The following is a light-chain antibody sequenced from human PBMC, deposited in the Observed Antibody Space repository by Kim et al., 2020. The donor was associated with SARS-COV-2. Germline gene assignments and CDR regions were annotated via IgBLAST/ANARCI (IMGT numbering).Light chain of an antibody. V-gene: IGLV3-21*04. Sequence: AAGKTAKITCGGNHIGSKSVHWYQQKPGQAPVLVSYYDSDRPSGIPERFSGSNSGNTATLTISRVEAGDEAAYYCQVWDSSSDHWVFGGGTQLTVL. CDR2: YDS. J-gene: IGLJ3*02. CDR3: QVWDSSSDHWV. CDR1: HIGSKS.